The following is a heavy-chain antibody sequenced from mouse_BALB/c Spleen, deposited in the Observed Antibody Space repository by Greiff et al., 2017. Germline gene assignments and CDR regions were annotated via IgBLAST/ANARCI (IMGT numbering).Heavy chain of an antibody. V-gene: IGHV1-4*02. CDR2: INPSSGYT. J-gene: IGHJ3*01. Sequence: VKLQESAAELSRPGASVKMSCKASGYTFTSYTMHWVKQRPGQGLEWIGYINPSSGYTEYNQKFKDKTTLTADKSSSTAYMQLSSLTSEDSAVYYCARSGASYGSSGGFAYWGQGTLVTVSA. CDR1: GYTFTSYT. D-gene: IGHD1-1*01. CDR3: ARSGASYGSSGGFAY.